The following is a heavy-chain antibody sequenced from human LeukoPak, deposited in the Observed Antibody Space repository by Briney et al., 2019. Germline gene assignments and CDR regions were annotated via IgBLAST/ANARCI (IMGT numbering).Heavy chain of an antibody. J-gene: IGHJ4*02. D-gene: IGHD2-8*01. Sequence: SSETLSPTFPVSGVSLSSFQGRWVRPSPVKGLEWVGNIHMTGRTDYNPSLKSRVTISVDTSKSQFSLLVTSVSAADTAIYFCATSYDAKVAPFDLLGQGILVTVSS. CDR2: IHMTGRT. V-gene: IGHV4-4*09. CDR1: GVSLSSFQ. CDR3: ATSYDAKVAPFDL.